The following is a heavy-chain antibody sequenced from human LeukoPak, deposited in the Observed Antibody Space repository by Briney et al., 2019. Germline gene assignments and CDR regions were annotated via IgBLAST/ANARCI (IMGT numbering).Heavy chain of an antibody. D-gene: IGHD5-18*01. CDR1: GGSFSGYY. V-gene: IGHV4-34*01. J-gene: IGHJ3*02. Sequence: SETLSLTCAVYGGSFSGYYWSWIRQPPGKGLEWIGEINHSGSTNYNPSLKSRVTMSVDTSKNQFSLKLSSVTAADTAVYYCARDEVAYSSDAFDIWGQGTMVTVSS. CDR2: INHSGST. CDR3: ARDEVAYSSDAFDI.